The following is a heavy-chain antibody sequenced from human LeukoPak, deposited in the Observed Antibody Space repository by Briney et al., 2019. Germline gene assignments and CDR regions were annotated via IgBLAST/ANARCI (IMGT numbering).Heavy chain of an antibody. Sequence: PSETLSLTCAVYGGSFSGYYWSWIRQPPGKGLEWIGEINHSGSTNYNPSLKSRVTISVDTSKNQFSLKLSSVTAADTAVYYCARGLHSDYWGRGTLVTVSS. J-gene: IGHJ4*02. V-gene: IGHV4-34*01. CDR2: INHSGST. CDR3: ARGLHSDY. CDR1: GGSFSGYY.